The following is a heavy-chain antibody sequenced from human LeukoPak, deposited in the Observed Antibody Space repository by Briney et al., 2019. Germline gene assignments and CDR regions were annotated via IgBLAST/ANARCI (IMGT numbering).Heavy chain of an antibody. J-gene: IGHJ5*02. V-gene: IGHV4-39*01. D-gene: IGHD1-14*01. CDR2: IYYSGST. Sequence: SETLSLTCTVSGGSISSSSYYWGWIRQPPGKGLEWIGSIYYSGSTYYNPSLKSRVTISVDTSKNQFSLKLSSVTAADTAVYYCARHSHVLTNNWFDPWGRGTLVTVSS. CDR1: GGSISSSSYY. CDR3: ARHSHVLTNNWFDP.